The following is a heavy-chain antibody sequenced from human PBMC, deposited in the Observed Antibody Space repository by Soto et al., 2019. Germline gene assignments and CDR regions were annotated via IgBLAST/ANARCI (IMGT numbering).Heavy chain of an antibody. CDR3: AKGYSGNFFDS. J-gene: IGHJ5*01. Sequence: QVQLAESGGGVVQPGRSLRLSCTASGFTFTTYGMHWVRQAPGKGLEWVAVISNDGTNKYYADSVKGRVTISRDNSKNTLCLEVHSLRAEDTAVYYCAKGYSGNFFDSWGQGTLVTVSS. CDR1: GFTFTTYG. V-gene: IGHV3-30*18. CDR2: ISNDGTNK. D-gene: IGHD5-12*01.